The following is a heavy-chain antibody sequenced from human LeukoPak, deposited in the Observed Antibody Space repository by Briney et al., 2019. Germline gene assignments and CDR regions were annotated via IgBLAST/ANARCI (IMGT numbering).Heavy chain of an antibody. J-gene: IGHJ4*02. CDR3: AKDIRRGYNFGYDQFAY. CDR2: ISSSSSTI. Sequence: GGSLRLSCAGSGFTFSSYSMNWVRQAPGKGLEWVSYISSSSSTIYYADSVKGRFTISRDNSKNTVSLQMNSLTAEDTALYYCAKDIRRGYNFGYDQFAYWGQGTLVTVSS. V-gene: IGHV3-48*04. D-gene: IGHD5-18*01. CDR1: GFTFSSYS.